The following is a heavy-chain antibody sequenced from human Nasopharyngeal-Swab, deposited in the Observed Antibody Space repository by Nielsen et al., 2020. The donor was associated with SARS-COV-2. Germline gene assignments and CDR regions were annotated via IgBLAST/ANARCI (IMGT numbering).Heavy chain of an antibody. J-gene: IGHJ5*02. CDR2: ISYSGST. Sequence: SETLSLTCTVSGGSISTTNSNWAWIRQSPGKGLQCIGTISYSGSTYYKPSLNSRVTITLDTSKNQFFLRLSSVTAADTAVYYCARDLGYAFTVRGVNWFDPWGQGTLVTVSS. V-gene: IGHV4-39*07. CDR1: GGSISTTNSN. CDR3: ARDLGYAFTVRGVNWFDP. D-gene: IGHD3-3*02.